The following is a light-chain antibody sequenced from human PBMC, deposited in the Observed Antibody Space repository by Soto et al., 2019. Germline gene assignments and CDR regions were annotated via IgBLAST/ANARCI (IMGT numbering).Light chain of an antibody. J-gene: IGLJ1*01. CDR3: SSYAGSNTYV. CDR2: EVS. Sequence: QSVLTQPASVSGSPGQSITIFCTGTSSDIGIYNFVSWYQQHPGKAPKLMIYEVSKRPSGVPDRFSGSKSANTAFLTVSGLQAGDEADYYCSSYAGSNTYVFGTGTKLTVL. V-gene: IGLV2-8*01. CDR1: SSDIGIYNF.